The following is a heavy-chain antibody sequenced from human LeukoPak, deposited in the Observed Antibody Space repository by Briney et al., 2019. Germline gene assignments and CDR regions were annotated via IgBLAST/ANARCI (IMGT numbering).Heavy chain of an antibody. Sequence: ASVKVSCKASGYTFTGYYMHWVRQAPGQGLEWMGWINPNSGGTNYAQKFQGRVTMTRDTSISTAYMELSRLRSDDTAVYYCARDASILRFGELFDGYYYYMDVWGKGTTVTVSS. D-gene: IGHD3-10*01. V-gene: IGHV1-2*02. CDR1: GYTFTGYY. CDR3: ARDASILRFGELFDGYYYYMDV. CDR2: INPNSGGT. J-gene: IGHJ6*03.